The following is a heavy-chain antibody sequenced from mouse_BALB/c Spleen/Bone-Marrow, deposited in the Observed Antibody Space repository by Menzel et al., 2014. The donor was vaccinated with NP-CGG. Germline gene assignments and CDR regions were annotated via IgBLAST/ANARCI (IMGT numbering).Heavy chain of an antibody. CDR2: IDPANGNT. J-gene: IGHJ3*01. CDR3: APYYYGRWFTY. Sequence: EVKVEESGAELVKPGASVKLSCTASGFNIKDPYMHWVKQRPEQGLEWIGRIDPANGNTKYDPKFQGKATITADTSSNTAYLQLSSLTSEDTAVYYCAPYYYGRWFTYWGQGTLVTVSA. D-gene: IGHD1-1*01. V-gene: IGHV14-3*02. CDR1: GFNIKDPY.